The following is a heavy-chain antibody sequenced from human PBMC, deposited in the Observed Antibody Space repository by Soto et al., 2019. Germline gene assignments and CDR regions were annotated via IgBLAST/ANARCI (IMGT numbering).Heavy chain of an antibody. D-gene: IGHD6-19*01. Sequence: EAQLWESGGGLVQPGGSLRLSCAASGFIFSRYAMSWVRQAPGKGLEWVSGITATADTTFYAESVKGRFTISRDSSKNTLCLKMNTMTAEDTAVYYCANAPLCYNSGWYPNWFGPWGQGTLVTVSS. CDR1: GFIFSRYA. V-gene: IGHV3-23*01. J-gene: IGHJ5*02. CDR2: ITATADTT. CDR3: ANAPLCYNSGWYPNWFGP.